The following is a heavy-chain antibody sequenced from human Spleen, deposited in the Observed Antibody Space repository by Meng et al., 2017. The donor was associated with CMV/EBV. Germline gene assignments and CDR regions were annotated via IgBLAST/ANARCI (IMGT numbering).Heavy chain of an antibody. CDR3: AKDAANWNPMGNAFDI. CDR2: ISYDGSNK. CDR1: GFTFSTYA. V-gene: IGHV3-30-3*01. D-gene: IGHD1-20*01. Sequence: GGSLRLSCAASGFTFSTYAMHWVRQAPGKGLEWVAVISYDGSNKYYADSVKGRFTISRDNSKNTLYLQISSLRAEDTAVYYCAKDAANWNPMGNAFDIWGQGTTVTVSS. J-gene: IGHJ3*02.